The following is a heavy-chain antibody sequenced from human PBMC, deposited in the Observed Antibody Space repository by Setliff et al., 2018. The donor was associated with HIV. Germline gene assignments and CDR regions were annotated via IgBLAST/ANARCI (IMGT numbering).Heavy chain of an antibody. CDR1: GSTFTSYA. D-gene: IGHD6-13*01. CDR2: IIPIFSTS. J-gene: IGHJ5*02. V-gene: IGHV1-69*13. Sequence: SVKVSCKASGSTFTSYAINWVRQAPGQGLEWMEGIIPIFSTSNYAQRFQGRVTITADESTSTAYMELYNLRSEDTAMYYCTRGRGIIGALVSWGQGTLVTGSS. CDR3: TRGRGIIGALVS.